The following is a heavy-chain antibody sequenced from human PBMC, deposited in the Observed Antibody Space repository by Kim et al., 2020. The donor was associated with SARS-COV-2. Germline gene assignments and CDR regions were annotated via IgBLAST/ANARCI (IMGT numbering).Heavy chain of an antibody. CDR2: ISGSGSTI. V-gene: IGHV3-11*01. CDR3: ARMSAFVLMVYAGPFFDY. Sequence: GGSLRLSCAASGFTFSAYSMSWIRQAPGKGLEWVSYISGSGSTIYYADSVKGRFTISRDNAKNSLYLQMNSLRAEDTAVYYCARMSAFVLMVYAGPFFDYWRQGPLVTVST. J-gene: IGHJ4*02. CDR1: GFTFSAYS. D-gene: IGHD2-8*01.